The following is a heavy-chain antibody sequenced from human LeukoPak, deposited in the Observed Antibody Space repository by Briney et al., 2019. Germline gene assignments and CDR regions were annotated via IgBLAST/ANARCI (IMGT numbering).Heavy chain of an antibody. CDR1: GYTFTTYG. J-gene: IGHJ4*02. Sequence: ASVKVSCKASGYTFTTYGISWVRQAPGQGLEWMGGISAYNGNTNYAQKLQGRVTMTTDTSTSTAYMELSSLRADDTAVYYCARAEGVKVLRFLGRNGSVDYWSQGNLVTVSS. V-gene: IGHV1-18*01. CDR3: ARAEGVKVLRFLGRNGSVDY. D-gene: IGHD3-3*01. CDR2: ISAYNGNT.